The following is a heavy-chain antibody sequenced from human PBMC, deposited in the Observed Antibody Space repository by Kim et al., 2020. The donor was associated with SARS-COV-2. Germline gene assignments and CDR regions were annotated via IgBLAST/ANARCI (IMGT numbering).Heavy chain of an antibody. CDR3: TRDWHGFDR. CDR2: IKSKTYNEAT. J-gene: IGHJ4*02. Sequence: GGSLRLSCSTSGFTFAHYALNWVRRAPGRGLEWVGFIKSKTYNEATEYAASVNGRFTISRDDSRSTAYLQMNNLKIDDTGVYYCTRDWHGFDRWGQGTLVTVSS. V-gene: IGHV3-49*04. CDR1: GFTFAHYA.